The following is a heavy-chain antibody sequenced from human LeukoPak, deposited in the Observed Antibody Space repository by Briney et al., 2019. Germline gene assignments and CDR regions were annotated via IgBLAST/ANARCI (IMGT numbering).Heavy chain of an antibody. V-gene: IGHV3-13*01. CDR1: GFTFSSYD. CDR2: IGTAGDT. D-gene: IGHD5-24*01. Sequence: PGGSLRLSCAASGFTFSSYDMHWVRRATGKGLEWVSAIGTAGDTYYPGSVKGRFTISRENAKNSLYLQMNSLRAGDTAVYYCARGASGGWLQCPDYWGQGTLVTVSS. CDR3: ARGASGGWLQCPDY. J-gene: IGHJ4*02.